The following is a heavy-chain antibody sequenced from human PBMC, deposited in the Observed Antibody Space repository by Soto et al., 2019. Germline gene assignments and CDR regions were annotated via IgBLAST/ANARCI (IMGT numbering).Heavy chain of an antibody. J-gene: IGHJ6*02. Sequence: QVQLEESGPGLVKPSETLSLTCTVSGGSISSHYWSWVRQAPGKGLEWIGCIYYRGNTFYNPSLKSRGTMCVDTSNNQFSLKLDSVTPADTAVYYCARDGREASGIDVWGQGTAVTVSS. CDR2: IYYRGNT. V-gene: IGHV4-59*11. CDR1: GGSISSHY. D-gene: IGHD1-26*01. CDR3: ARDGREASGIDV.